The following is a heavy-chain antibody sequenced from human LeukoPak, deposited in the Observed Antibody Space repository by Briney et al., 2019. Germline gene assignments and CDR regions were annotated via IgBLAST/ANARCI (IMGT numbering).Heavy chain of an antibody. CDR3: AIVMITFGGVIDP. CDR1: GYTFTGYY. D-gene: IGHD3-16*01. CDR2: INPNSGGT. V-gene: IGHV1-2*02. J-gene: IGHJ5*02. Sequence: ASVKVSSKASGYTFTGYYMHWVRQAPGQGLEWMGWINPNSGGTNYAQKFQGRVTMTRDTSISTAYMELSRLRSDDTAVYYCAIVMITFGGVIDPWGQGTLVTVSS.